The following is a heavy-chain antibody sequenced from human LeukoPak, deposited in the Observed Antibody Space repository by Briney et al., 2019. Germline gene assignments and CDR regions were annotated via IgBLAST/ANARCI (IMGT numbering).Heavy chain of an antibody. CDR2: IYTSGST. Sequence: SQTLSLTCTVSGGSISSGSYYWSWIRQPAGKGLEWIGRIYTSGSTNYNPSLKSRVTISVDTSKNQFSLKLSSVTAADTAVYYCARAAPYYDFWSGYYTSYGSGSYYFDYWGPGTLVTVSS. D-gene: IGHD3-3*01. CDR3: ARAAPYYDFWSGYYTSYGSGSYYFDY. CDR1: GGSISSGSYY. V-gene: IGHV4-61*02. J-gene: IGHJ4*02.